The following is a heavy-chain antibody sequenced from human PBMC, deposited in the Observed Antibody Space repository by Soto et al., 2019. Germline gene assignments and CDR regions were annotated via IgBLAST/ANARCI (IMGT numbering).Heavy chain of an antibody. D-gene: IGHD6-19*01. CDR3: ARFFGSGFDY. Sequence: EVQLVESGGGLVQPGGSLRLSCVASGFTFSTDSMNWVRQAPGKGLEWVAHISTSGATRYYADSVKGRFTISRDNAKTSLYLQLVSLRNEDTVVYYCARFFGSGFDYWGQGTLVTVSS. CDR2: ISTSGATR. J-gene: IGHJ4*02. CDR1: GFTFSTDS. V-gene: IGHV3-48*02.